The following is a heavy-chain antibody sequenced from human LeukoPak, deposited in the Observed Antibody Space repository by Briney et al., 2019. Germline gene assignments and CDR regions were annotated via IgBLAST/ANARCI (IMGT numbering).Heavy chain of an antibody. Sequence: GGSLRLSCASSGFTFISYWMSWFRQAPGKGLEWVANIKQDGSAKYYVDSVKGRFTISRDNAKNSLYLQMNSLRAEDTAVYYCARAGPTVTTPYYFDYWGQGTLVTVSS. J-gene: IGHJ4*02. CDR1: GFTFISYW. D-gene: IGHD4-17*01. CDR3: ARAGPTVTTPYYFDY. V-gene: IGHV3-7*01. CDR2: IKQDGSAK.